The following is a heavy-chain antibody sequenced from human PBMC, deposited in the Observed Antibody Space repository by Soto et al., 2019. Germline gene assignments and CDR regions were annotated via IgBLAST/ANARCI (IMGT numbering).Heavy chain of an antibody. Sequence: PSETLSLTCTVSGGSINNYYWSWIRQPPGKGLEWIGYLYYSGSTNYNPSLKSRVTISVDTSKNQFSLKLSSVTAADTAVYYCARRYGYSFDYWGQGTLVTVSS. CDR2: LYYSGST. J-gene: IGHJ4*02. CDR1: GGSINNYY. CDR3: ARRYGYSFDY. V-gene: IGHV4-59*08. D-gene: IGHD1-1*01.